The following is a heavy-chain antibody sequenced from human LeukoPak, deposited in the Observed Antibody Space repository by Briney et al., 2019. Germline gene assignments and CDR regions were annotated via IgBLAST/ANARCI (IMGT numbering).Heavy chain of an antibody. Sequence: SETLSLTCTVSGGSISSGSYYWGWLRQPPGKGLQWIGSIYYSGSTYYNPSLKSRVTISVDTSKNQFSLKLSSVTAADTAVYYCARLRIVVVPAASYNWFDPWGQGTLVTVSS. CDR2: IYYSGST. D-gene: IGHD2-2*01. CDR3: ARLRIVVVPAASYNWFDP. J-gene: IGHJ5*02. V-gene: IGHV4-39*01. CDR1: GGSISSGSYY.